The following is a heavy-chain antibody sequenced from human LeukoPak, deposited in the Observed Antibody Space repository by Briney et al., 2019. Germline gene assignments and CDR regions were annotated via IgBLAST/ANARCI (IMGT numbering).Heavy chain of an antibody. CDR1: GGTFSSYA. CDR3: AREGCYDSSGYFDY. D-gene: IGHD3-22*01. J-gene: IGHJ4*02. Sequence: GASVKVSCKASGGTFSSYAISWVRQAPRQGLEWMGGIIPIFGTANYAQKFQGRVTITTDESTSTAYMELSSLRSEDTAVYYCAREGCYDSSGYFDYWGQGTLVTVSS. V-gene: IGHV1-69*05. CDR2: IIPIFGTA.